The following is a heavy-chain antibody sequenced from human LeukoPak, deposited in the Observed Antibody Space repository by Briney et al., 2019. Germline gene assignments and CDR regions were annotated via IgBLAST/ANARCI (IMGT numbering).Heavy chain of an antibody. J-gene: IGHJ4*02. V-gene: IGHV3-30*18. Sequence: GRSLRLSCAASGFTFSSYGMHWVRQAPGKGLEWVAVISYEESNKYYADSVKGRFTISRDNSKNTLYLQMNSLRAEDTAVYYCAKVDDSSGYYFSPNFDHSGQGTLVTVSS. CDR2: ISYEESNK. CDR1: GFTFSSYG. CDR3: AKVDDSSGYYFSPNFDH. D-gene: IGHD3-22*01.